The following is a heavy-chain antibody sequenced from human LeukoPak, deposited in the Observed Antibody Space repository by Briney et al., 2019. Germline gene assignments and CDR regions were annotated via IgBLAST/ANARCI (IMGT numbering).Heavy chain of an antibody. V-gene: IGHV3-7*01. CDR1: GFTFSNYW. CDR2: IKQDGSKE. Sequence: GGSLRLSCAASGFTFSNYWMSWVRQAPGKGLEWVANIKQDGSKEYYVDSVKGRFTISRDNAKNSLYLQMNSLRAEDRAVYYCANWGNTWGFDNWGQGTLVTVSS. D-gene: IGHD7-27*01. J-gene: IGHJ4*02. CDR3: ANWGNTWGFDN.